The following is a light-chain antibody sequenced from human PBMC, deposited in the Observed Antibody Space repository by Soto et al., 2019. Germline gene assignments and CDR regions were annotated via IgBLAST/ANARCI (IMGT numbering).Light chain of an antibody. CDR3: QPYGSWT. CDR1: QTISSSY. Sequence: EIVLTQSPGTLSVSPGERATLSCRASQTISSSYLAWYRQKPGQAPSLLIYGTSSRATGIPDRFSGSGSGTDFTLTISRLEPEDSAIYYCQPYGSWTFGQGTKVEI. CDR2: GTS. V-gene: IGKV3-20*01. J-gene: IGKJ1*01.